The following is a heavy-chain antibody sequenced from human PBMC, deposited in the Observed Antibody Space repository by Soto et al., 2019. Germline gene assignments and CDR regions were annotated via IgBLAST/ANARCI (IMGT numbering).Heavy chain of an antibody. J-gene: IGHJ5*02. CDR3: AKDPGAVVVPAAILGLSENWFDP. V-gene: IGHV3-23*01. Sequence: PGGSLRLSCAASGFTFSSYAMSWVRQAPGKGLEWVSAISGSGGSTYYADSVKGRFTISRDNSKNTLYLQMNSLRAEDTAVYYCAKDPGAVVVPAAILGLSENWFDPWGQGTLVTVSS. CDR2: ISGSGGST. CDR1: GFTFSSYA. D-gene: IGHD2-2*02.